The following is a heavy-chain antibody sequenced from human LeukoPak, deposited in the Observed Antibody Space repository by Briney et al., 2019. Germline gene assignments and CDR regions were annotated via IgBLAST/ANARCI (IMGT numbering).Heavy chain of an antibody. J-gene: IGHJ4*02. V-gene: IGHV1-18*01. CDR3: ARDLRGTMIVVVIPEASFDY. CDR2: ISAYNGNT. Sequence: ASVKVSCKASGYTFTSYGISWVRQALGQGLEWMGRISAYNGNTNYAQKLQGRVTMTTDTSTSTAYMELRSLRSDDTAVYYCARDLRGTMIVVVIPEASFDYWGQGTLVTVSS. D-gene: IGHD3-22*01. CDR1: GYTFTSYG.